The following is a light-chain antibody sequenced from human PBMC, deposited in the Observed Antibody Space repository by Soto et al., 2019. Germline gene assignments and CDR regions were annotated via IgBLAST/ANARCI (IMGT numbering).Light chain of an antibody. CDR3: CSYAGGRSPYV. J-gene: IGLJ1*01. CDR1: TSDFGSYDL. CDR2: EVS. Sequence: QSALTQPASVSGSPGQSITISCTGTTSDFGSYDLVSWYQQHPGKAPKIMIYEVSKRPSGDSNRFSGSKSGNTASLTISGLQAEDEADYYCCSYAGGRSPYVFGTGTKVTV. V-gene: IGLV2-23*02.